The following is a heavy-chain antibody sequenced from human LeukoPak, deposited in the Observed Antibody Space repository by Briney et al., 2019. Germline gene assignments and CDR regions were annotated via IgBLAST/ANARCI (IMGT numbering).Heavy chain of an antibody. J-gene: IGHJ4*02. Sequence: PGGSLRLSCAASGFTFSSYEMNWVRQAPGKGLEWVSYISSSGSTVYYADSVKGRFTISRDNVKNSLYLQMNSLRAEDTAVYYCARDGDGYNWGYYFDYWGQGTLVTVSS. V-gene: IGHV3-48*03. CDR2: ISSSGSTV. CDR3: ARDGDGYNWGYYFDY. D-gene: IGHD5-24*01. CDR1: GFTFSSYE.